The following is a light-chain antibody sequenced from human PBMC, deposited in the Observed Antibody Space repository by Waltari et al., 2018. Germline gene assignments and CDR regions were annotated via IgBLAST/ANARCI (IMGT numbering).Light chain of an antibody. CDR2: DAS. CDR1: QDISNY. Sequence: DIQITQSPSSVSASVGDRVTITCQARQDISNYLNWYQQKPGKAPKLLIYDASTLEVGVPSRFSGSGSGTDFTFSISSLQPEDFATYFCQQYDNPQFTFGPGTKVDIK. J-gene: IGKJ3*01. CDR3: QQYDNPQFT. V-gene: IGKV1-33*01.